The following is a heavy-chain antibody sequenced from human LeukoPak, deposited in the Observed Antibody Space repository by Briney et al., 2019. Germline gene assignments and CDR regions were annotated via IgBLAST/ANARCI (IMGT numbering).Heavy chain of an antibody. Sequence: GGSLRLSCAASGFTFSSYAMSWVRQAPGKGLEWVSAISGSGGSTYYADSVKGRFTISRDNSKHTLYLQMNSLRAEDTAVYYCAKDLFVTDYYDSSGYYFDYWGQGTLVTVSS. CDR2: ISGSGGST. V-gene: IGHV3-23*01. J-gene: IGHJ4*02. D-gene: IGHD3-22*01. CDR3: AKDLFVTDYYDSSGYYFDY. CDR1: GFTFSSYA.